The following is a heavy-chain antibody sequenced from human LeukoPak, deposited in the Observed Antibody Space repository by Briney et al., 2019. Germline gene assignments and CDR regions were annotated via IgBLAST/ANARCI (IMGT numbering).Heavy chain of an antibody. Sequence: GESLKISCKGSGYRFTDYWIGWVRQMPGKGLEWMGIIYPGDSDTRYSPSLQGQVTISADKSINTAPLQWSSLKASDTAMYYCARGAAGTTPDYYYFGLDVWGQGTTVTVSS. CDR1: GYRFTDYW. CDR3: ARGAAGTTPDYYYFGLDV. CDR2: IYPGDSDT. J-gene: IGHJ6*02. D-gene: IGHD1-7*01. V-gene: IGHV5-51*01.